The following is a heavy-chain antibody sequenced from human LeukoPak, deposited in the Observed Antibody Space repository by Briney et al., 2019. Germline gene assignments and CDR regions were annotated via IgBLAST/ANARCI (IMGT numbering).Heavy chain of an antibody. CDR1: GGSISTYY. J-gene: IGHJ6*03. CDR2: VYYTGTT. V-gene: IGHV4-59*12. Sequence: PSETLSLTCTVSGGSISTYYWNWIRQSPGKGLEWIGYVYYTGTTNYNPSLSSRVSISVDTSKDQFSLILTSVTAADTAVYYCARRDYYYYMDVWGKGTTVTVSS. CDR3: ARRDYYYYMDV.